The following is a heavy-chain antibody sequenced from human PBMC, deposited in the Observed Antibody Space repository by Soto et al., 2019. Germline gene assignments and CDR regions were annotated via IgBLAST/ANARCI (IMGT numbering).Heavy chain of an antibody. CDR1: NVSISSSY. V-gene: IGHV4-59*01. CDR3: ARDFAGRGPFDP. J-gene: IGHJ5*01. D-gene: IGHD1-26*01. Sequence: SETLSLTCSVSNVSISSSYWNWLRQAPGKGLEWIGFVYYTGTIKYNPSLKSRVTISVDTSRNEFSLGLTSVTTADTAFYFCARDFAGRGPFDPWGPGTLVTVSS. CDR2: VYYTGTI.